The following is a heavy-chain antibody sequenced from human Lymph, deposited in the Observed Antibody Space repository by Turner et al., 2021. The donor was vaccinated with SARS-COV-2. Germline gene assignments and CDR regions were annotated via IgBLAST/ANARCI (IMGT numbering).Heavy chain of an antibody. CDR2: ISYDGSDK. J-gene: IGHJ4*02. CDR3: ARDRDSSGWVDY. Sequence: QVQLVGSGAEVVQPGTSLRLSCAVSGIPFSSYAMHWVLQAPGKGLVWVAFISYDGSDKYYADSVKGRFTFSRDNSKNTLYLQMNSLRAEDTAVYYCARDRDSSGWVDYWGQGTLVTVSS. CDR1: GIPFSSYA. D-gene: IGHD3-22*01. V-gene: IGHV3-30*14.